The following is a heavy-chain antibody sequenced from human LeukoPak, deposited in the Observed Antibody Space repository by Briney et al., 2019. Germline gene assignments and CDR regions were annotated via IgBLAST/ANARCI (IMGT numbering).Heavy chain of an antibody. D-gene: IGHD3-16*01. Sequence: TGGSLRLSCAASGFTFSNYAMSWVRQAPGKGLEWVSVISDSGDSTYYADSVKGRFTISRDNSKNTLSLQMNSLRVDDTAVYYCAKETSLKDWGQGTLVTVSS. CDR3: AKETSLKD. V-gene: IGHV3-23*01. J-gene: IGHJ4*02. CDR1: GFTFSNYA. CDR2: ISDSGDST.